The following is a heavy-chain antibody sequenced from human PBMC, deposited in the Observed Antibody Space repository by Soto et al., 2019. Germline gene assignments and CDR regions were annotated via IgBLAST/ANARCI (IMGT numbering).Heavy chain of an antibody. CDR3: AREDSGENRYYFNL. D-gene: IGHD4-17*01. Sequence: EVQLVESGGGLVQPGESLRLSCAASGFTLSDYSMNWVRQAPGKGLEWVSSSRSTTNYMNYADSVKGRFTISRDNAKNSLYLQMNSLRAEDTAVYYCAREDSGENRYYFNLWGQGTLVTVSS. CDR1: GFTLSDYS. CDR2: SRSTTNYM. J-gene: IGHJ4*02. V-gene: IGHV3-21*01.